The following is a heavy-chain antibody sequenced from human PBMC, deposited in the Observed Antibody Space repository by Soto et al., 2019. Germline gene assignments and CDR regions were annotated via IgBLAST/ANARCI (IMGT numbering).Heavy chain of an antibody. Sequence: PGGSLKLSCAASGCTFSDYYMSWIRQAPGKGLEWVSYISSSISYTNYADSVKGRFTISRDNAKNSLYLQMNSLRAEDTAVYYCARYIYGHVDYWGQGTLVTVSS. J-gene: IGHJ4*02. CDR2: ISSSISYT. V-gene: IGHV3-11*06. D-gene: IGHD5-18*01. CDR3: ARYIYGHVDY. CDR1: GCTFSDYY.